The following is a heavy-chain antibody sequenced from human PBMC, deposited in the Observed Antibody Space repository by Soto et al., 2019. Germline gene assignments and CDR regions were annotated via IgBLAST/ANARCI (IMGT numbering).Heavy chain of an antibody. CDR2: ISSSSSTI. CDR3: ARALWIQLWSPCYYYCDGMDV. V-gene: IGHV3-48*02. CDR1: GFTFSSYS. D-gene: IGHD5-18*01. Sequence: PGGSLRLSCAASGFTFSSYSMNWVRQAPGKGLEWVSYISSSSSTIYYADSVKGRFTISRDNAKNSLYLQMNSLRDEDTAVYYCARALWIQLWSPCYYYCDGMDVWGQGTTVTGSS. J-gene: IGHJ6*02.